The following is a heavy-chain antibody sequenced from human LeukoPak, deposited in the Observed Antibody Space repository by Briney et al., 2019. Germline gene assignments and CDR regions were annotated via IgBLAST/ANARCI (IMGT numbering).Heavy chain of an antibody. CDR1: GASIGSLY. Sequence: SETLSLTCTVSGASIGSLYWSWIRQPPGKGLEWIGNIHGSGNTNYNPSLKSRLSMSLDTSRNQLSLNLTSVTAADTATYYCARETMLAGFASGLGFNYWGQGILVIVSS. J-gene: IGHJ4*02. CDR3: ARETMLAGFASGLGFNY. CDR2: IHGSGNT. D-gene: IGHD6-19*01. V-gene: IGHV4-59*01.